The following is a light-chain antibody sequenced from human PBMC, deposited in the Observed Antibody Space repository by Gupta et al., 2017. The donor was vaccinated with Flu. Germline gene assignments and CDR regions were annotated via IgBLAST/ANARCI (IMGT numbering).Light chain of an antibody. CDR2: DVT. CDR3: CSYAGGLSV. J-gene: IGLJ1*01. V-gene: IGLV2-11*01. CDR1: SSDVGGYNH. Sequence: QSALTQPRSVSGSPAQSVTISCTGTSSDVGGYNHVSWYQQQPGKAPKLMIYDVTKGPSGVPDRFSGSKSGNTASLTISGLQAEDEADYYCCSYAGGLSVFGSGTKVTVL.